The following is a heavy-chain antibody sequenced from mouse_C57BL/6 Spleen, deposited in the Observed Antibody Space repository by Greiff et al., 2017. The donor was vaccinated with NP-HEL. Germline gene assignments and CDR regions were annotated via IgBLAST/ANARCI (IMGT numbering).Heavy chain of an antibody. CDR3: ARWGTTVVATYWYFDV. D-gene: IGHD1-1*01. CDR2: ILPGSGST. J-gene: IGHJ1*03. Sequence: QVQLQQSGAELMKPGASVKLSCKATGYTFTGYWIEWVKQRPGHGLEWIGEILPGSGSTNYNEKFKGKATFTADTSSNTAYMQLSSLTTEDSAIYYCARWGTTVVATYWYFDVWGTGTTVTVSS. CDR1: GYTFTGYW. V-gene: IGHV1-9*01.